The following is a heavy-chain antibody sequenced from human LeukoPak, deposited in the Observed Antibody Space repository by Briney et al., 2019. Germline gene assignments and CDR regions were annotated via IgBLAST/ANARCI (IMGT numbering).Heavy chain of an antibody. CDR2: ISSSSSYI. CDR1: GFTFSSYS. J-gene: IGHJ3*02. Sequence: GGSLRLSCAASGFTFSSYSMNWVRQAPGKGLEWVSSISSSSSYIYYADSVKGRFTISRDNAKNSLYLQMNSLRAEDTAMYYCASPYIFCPGPIGYCAFDIWGQGTMVTVSS. V-gene: IGHV3-21*01. D-gene: IGHD3-22*01. CDR3: ASPYIFCPGPIGYCAFDI.